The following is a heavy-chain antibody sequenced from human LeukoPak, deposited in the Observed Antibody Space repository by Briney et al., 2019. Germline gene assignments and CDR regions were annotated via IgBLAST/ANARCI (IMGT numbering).Heavy chain of an antibody. V-gene: IGHV3-33*01. Sequence: GGFLRLSCAASGFTFSSYGMHWVRQAPGKGLEWVAVIWYDDGSNKYYADSVKGRFTISRDNSKNTLYLQMNSLRAEDTAVYYCARGIYDSSGYYYFDYWGQGTLVTVSS. CDR1: GFTFSSYG. CDR3: ARGIYDSSGYYYFDY. J-gene: IGHJ4*02. CDR2: IWYDDGSNK. D-gene: IGHD3-22*01.